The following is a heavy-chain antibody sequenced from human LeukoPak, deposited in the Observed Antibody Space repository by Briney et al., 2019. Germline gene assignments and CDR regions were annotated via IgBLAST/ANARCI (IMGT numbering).Heavy chain of an antibody. CDR1: GGSISSYY. J-gene: IGHJ3*02. V-gene: IGHV4-59*08. CDR2: IYYSGST. CDR3: ARVRAVTYSPDAFDI. Sequence: PSETLSLTCTVSGGSISSYYWSWIRQPPGKGLEWIGYIYYSGSTNYNPSLKSRVTISVDTSKNQFSLKLSSVTAADTAVYYCARVRAVTYSPDAFDIWGQGTMVTVSS. D-gene: IGHD4-17*01.